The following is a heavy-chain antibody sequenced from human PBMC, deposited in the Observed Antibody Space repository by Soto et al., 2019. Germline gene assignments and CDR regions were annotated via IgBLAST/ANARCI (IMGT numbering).Heavy chain of an antibody. CDR3: AREGYGYHGSGVNYGMDV. D-gene: IGHD3-10*01. J-gene: IGHJ6*02. V-gene: IGHV4-31*03. CDR1: GGSISSGGYY. CDR2: IYYSGST. Sequence: SETLSLTCTVSGGSISSGGYYWSWIRQHPGKGLEWIGYIYYSGSTYYNPSLKSRVTISVDTSKNQFSLKLSSVTAADTAVYYCAREGYGYHGSGVNYGMDVWGQGTTVTVSS.